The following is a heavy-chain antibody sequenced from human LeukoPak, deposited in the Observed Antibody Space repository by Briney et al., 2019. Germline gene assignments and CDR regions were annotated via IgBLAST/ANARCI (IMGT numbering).Heavy chain of an antibody. D-gene: IGHD3-3*01. CDR3: ARVRSDYDFWSGYSRYYYYYMDV. CDR1: GFTVSSNY. Sequence: PGGSLRLSCAASGFTVSSNYMSWVRQAPGKGLEWVSVIYSGGSTYYADSVKGRFTISRDNSKNTLYLQMNSPRAEDTAVYYCARVRSDYDFWSGYSRYYYYYMDVWGKGTTVTVSS. CDR2: IYSGGST. J-gene: IGHJ6*03. V-gene: IGHV3-53*01.